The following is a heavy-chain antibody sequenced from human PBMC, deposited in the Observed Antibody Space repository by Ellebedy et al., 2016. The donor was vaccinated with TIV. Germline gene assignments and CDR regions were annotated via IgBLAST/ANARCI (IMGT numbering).Heavy chain of an antibody. CDR1: DNSFTRFG. D-gene: IGHD1-14*01. V-gene: IGHV1-18*04. CDR2: ISAYNGNT. J-gene: IGHJ4*02. CDR3: ARTHYRFGIIDYLDY. Sequence: AASVKVSCKASDNSFTRFGITWVRQAPGQGLEWMGWISAYNGNTKYSQMFQDRFTMTTDTTTKTVYMELRSLRSDDTSLYDCARTHYRFGIIDYLDYWGQGTLVTVSS.